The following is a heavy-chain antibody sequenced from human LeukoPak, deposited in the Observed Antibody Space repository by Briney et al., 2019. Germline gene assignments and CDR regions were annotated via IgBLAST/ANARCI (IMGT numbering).Heavy chain of an antibody. D-gene: IGHD2-21*02. Sequence: GASVRVSCKASGYTFTSYAMHWERQAPGQRLEWMGWINAGNGNTKYSQKFQGRVTITRDTSASTAYMELSSLRSEDTAVYYCARGLSFKMTADAFDIWGQGTMVTVSS. CDR1: GYTFTSYA. V-gene: IGHV1-3*01. CDR2: INAGNGNT. J-gene: IGHJ3*02. CDR3: ARGLSFKMTADAFDI.